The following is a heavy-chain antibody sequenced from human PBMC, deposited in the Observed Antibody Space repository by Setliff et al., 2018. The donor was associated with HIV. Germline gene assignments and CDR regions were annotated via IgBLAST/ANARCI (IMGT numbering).Heavy chain of an antibody. Sequence: LRLSCAASGFTFSNMWMTWVRQAPGKGLEWIGRIKSKTDHETTDYAVVAKGRFTISRNDSKNTLYLQMNNLRAEDTAMYYCASPLIMTTVTKDYWGQGTLVTVSS. CDR1: GFTFSNMW. J-gene: IGHJ4*02. D-gene: IGHD4-17*01. CDR3: ASPLIMTTVTKDY. V-gene: IGHV3-15*01. CDR2: IKSKTDHETT.